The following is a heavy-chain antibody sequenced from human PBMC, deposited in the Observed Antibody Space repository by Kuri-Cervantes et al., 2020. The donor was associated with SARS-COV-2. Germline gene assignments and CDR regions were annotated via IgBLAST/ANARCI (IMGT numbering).Heavy chain of an antibody. J-gene: IGHJ2*01. V-gene: IGHV4-38-2*01. CDR2: IYHRGST. CDR3: ARRTVGHFDL. CDR1: GYSISSGYY. D-gene: IGHD3-16*01. Sequence: SETLSLTCAVSGYSISSGYYWGWIRQPPGKGLEWIGSIYHRGSTYYNPSLKSRVTISVDTSKNQSSLKLSSVTAADTAVYYCARRTVGHFDLWGRGTLVTVSS.